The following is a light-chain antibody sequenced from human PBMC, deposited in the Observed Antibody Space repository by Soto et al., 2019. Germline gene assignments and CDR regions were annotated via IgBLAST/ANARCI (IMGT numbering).Light chain of an antibody. J-gene: IGLJ1*01. CDR3: SSYSGSNNLG. Sequence: QSALTQPPSSSGCPGQSVSISYTGTRSHVWVYNFVSCYQPNPCKAPKLIIYDVNKWPSEDTDRFSVSKPGNTASLTVSGLQAEDEADYYCSSYSGSNNLGVGSGTKVNVL. CDR2: DVN. CDR1: RSHVWVYNF. V-gene: IGLV2-8*01.